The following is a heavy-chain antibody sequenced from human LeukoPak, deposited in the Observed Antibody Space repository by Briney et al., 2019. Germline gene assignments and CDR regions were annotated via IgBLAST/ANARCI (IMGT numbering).Heavy chain of an antibody. CDR2: IHTSGGT. CDR1: GASNSSYY. D-gene: IGHD2-2*01. CDR3: ARVLALGYCPSSSCSSPLFDY. Sequence: PSETLSLTCTVSGASNSSYYWSWIRQPAGKGLEWIGRIHTSGGTRYNPSLKSRITMSVDASKNQFSLKLSSVTAADTAVYYCARVLALGYCPSSSCSSPLFDYWGQGTLVTVSS. V-gene: IGHV4-4*07. J-gene: IGHJ4*02.